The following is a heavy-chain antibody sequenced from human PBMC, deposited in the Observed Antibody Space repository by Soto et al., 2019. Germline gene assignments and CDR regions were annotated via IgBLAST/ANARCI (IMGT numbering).Heavy chain of an antibody. V-gene: IGHV3-23*01. Sequence: EVQLLESGGGLVQPGGSLRLSCAASGFTFSSYAISWVRQAPGKGLEWVSAISGSGGSTYYADSVKGRFTISRDNSKNTLYLQMNSLRAEDTAVYYCAKDRPRYYYDSSGRIDYWGQGTLVTVSS. CDR1: GFTFSSYA. CDR3: AKDRPRYYYDSSGRIDY. J-gene: IGHJ4*02. CDR2: ISGSGGST. D-gene: IGHD3-22*01.